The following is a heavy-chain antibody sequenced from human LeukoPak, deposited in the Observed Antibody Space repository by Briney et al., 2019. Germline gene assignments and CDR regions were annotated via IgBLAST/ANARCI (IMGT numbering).Heavy chain of an antibody. CDR1: GGSISSSSYY. Sequence: PSETLSLTCSVAGGSISSSSYYWGGSRQPPGKGLGWIGSIYYSWSTYYNPSLKSRVTISVDTSKNQFSLKLRSLPAADPAVYYCARPDYPVRAFDIWGQGTMVTVSS. D-gene: IGHD4/OR15-4a*01. J-gene: IGHJ3*02. CDR2: IYYSWST. V-gene: IGHV4-39*07. CDR3: ARPDYPVRAFDI.